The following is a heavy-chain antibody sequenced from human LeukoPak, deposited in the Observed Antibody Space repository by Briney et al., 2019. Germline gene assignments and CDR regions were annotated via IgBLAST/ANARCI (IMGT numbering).Heavy chain of an antibody. V-gene: IGHV3-48*02. CDR1: GFTFSNYD. Sequence: PGGSLRLSCAASGFTFSNYDMNWVRQPPGKGLEWVSYISSSSSTIYYADSVKGRFTISRDNAKNSLYLQVNSLRDEDTAVYYCVIGGSKNYLQTDLERRHSHSTDKQPKTQFLYKKTALKKKPRLCFFGGFVLFPKKTLGGKALRPPLLWG. CDR3: VIGGSKNYLQTDLERRHSHSTDKQPKTQFLYKKTALKKKPRLCFFGGFVLFPKKTLGGKALRPPLL. CDR2: ISSSSSTI. D-gene: IGHD1-14*01. J-gene: IGHJ2*01.